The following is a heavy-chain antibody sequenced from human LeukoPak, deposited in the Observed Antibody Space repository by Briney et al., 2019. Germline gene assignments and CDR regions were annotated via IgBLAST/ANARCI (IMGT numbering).Heavy chain of an antibody. D-gene: IGHD3-3*01. J-gene: IGHJ4*02. Sequence: ASVKVSCKASGYTFTSHAVRWVRQAPGQRPEWMGWINTGNGNAEYSQKFQGRITITRDTPASTAYMELSSLRSEDTAVYYCARVFLRSGYYYFDNWGQGTLVTVSS. CDR1: GYTFTSHA. V-gene: IGHV1-3*04. CDR2: INTGNGNA. CDR3: ARVFLRSGYYYFDN.